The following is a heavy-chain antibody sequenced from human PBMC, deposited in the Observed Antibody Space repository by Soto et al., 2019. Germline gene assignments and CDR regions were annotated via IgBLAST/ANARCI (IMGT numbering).Heavy chain of an antibody. Sequence: GGSLRLSCAASGFTFSSYGMHWVRQAPGKGLEWVAVIWYDGSNKYYADSVKGRFTISRDNSKNTLYLQMNSLRAEDTAVYYCARRGERNYYYYYMDVWGKGTTVTVSS. D-gene: IGHD3-10*01. J-gene: IGHJ6*03. CDR3: ARRGERNYYYYYMDV. V-gene: IGHV3-33*01. CDR1: GFTFSSYG. CDR2: IWYDGSNK.